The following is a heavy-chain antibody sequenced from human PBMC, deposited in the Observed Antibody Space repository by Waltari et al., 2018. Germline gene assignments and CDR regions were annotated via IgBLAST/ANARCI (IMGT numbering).Heavy chain of an antibody. CDR2: IYYSGST. Sequence: QVQLQESGPGLVKPSETLSLTCTVSGGSISSYYWRWIRQPPGKGLEWIGYIYYSGSTNYNPSLKSRVTISVDTSKNQFSLKLSSVTAADTAVYYCARAPPPYRGYFDYWGQGTLVTVSS. D-gene: IGHD1-26*01. CDR1: GGSISSYY. J-gene: IGHJ4*02. V-gene: IGHV4-59*01. CDR3: ARAPPPYRGYFDY.